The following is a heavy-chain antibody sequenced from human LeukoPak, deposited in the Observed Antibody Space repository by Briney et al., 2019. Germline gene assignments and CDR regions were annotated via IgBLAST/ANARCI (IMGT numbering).Heavy chain of an antibody. V-gene: IGHV4-34*01. CDR2: INHSGST. CDR3: ARDPYSGSYWFDP. CDR1: GGSFSGYY. Sequence: PSETLSLTCAVYGGSFSGYYWSWIRQPPGKGLEWIGEINHSGSTNYNPSFKSRVTISVDTSKNQFSLKLSSVTAADTAVYYCARDPYSGSYWFDPWGQGTLVTVSS. J-gene: IGHJ5*02. D-gene: IGHD1-26*01.